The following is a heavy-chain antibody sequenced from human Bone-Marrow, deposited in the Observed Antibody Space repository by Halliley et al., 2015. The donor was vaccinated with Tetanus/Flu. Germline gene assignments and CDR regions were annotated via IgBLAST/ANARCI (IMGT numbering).Heavy chain of an antibody. V-gene: IGHV4-39*01. CDR3: ARHYRHWLFDY. Sequence: LRLSCTVSGVSLTSSSYYWGWIRQPPGKGLEWIGSLYYSGSIFYNPSLKSRVTISVDTSKNHLSLNLNSVTAADTAVYYCARHYRHWLFDYWGQGTLVTVSS. J-gene: IGHJ4*02. D-gene: IGHD3-16*02. CDR1: GVSLTSSSYY. CDR2: LYYSGSI.